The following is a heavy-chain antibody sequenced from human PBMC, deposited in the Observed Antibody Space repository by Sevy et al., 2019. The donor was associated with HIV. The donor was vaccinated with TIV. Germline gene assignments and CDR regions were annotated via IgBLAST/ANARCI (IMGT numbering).Heavy chain of an antibody. CDR2: ISSNGGST. Sequence: GGSLRLSCAASGFSFSNYDIHWVRQAPGKGLEYVSAISSNGGSTYYADSVKGRFTISRDNSKNTLYLQMGSLRAEDMAVYYCAREGVGGYSYSLDYWGQGTLVTVSS. CDR1: GFSFSNYD. J-gene: IGHJ4*02. D-gene: IGHD5-18*01. V-gene: IGHV3-64*02. CDR3: AREGVGGYSYSLDY.